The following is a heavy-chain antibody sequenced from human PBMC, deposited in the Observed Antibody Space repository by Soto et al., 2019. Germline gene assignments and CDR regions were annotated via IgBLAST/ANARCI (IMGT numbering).Heavy chain of an antibody. Sequence: EVQLLESGGGLVQPGGSLRLSCAASGFTFSSYAMSWFRQAQGKGREWVSAISGSGGSTYYADSVKGRFTISRDNSKNTLYLQMNSLRAEDTAVYYCAKVRAAAGRPFDYWGQGTLVTVSS. V-gene: IGHV3-23*01. D-gene: IGHD6-13*01. CDR2: ISGSGGST. CDR1: GFTFSSYA. CDR3: AKVRAAAGRPFDY. J-gene: IGHJ4*02.